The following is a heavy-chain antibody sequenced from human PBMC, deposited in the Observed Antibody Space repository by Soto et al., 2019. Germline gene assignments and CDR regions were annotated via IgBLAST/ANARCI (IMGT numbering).Heavy chain of an antibody. V-gene: IGHV2-5*02. J-gene: IGHJ6*02. CDR2: IYWDDDE. CDR3: VRNWRYYGGDYYYGMDA. CDR1: GFSLNTGGVG. Sequence: ITLKESGPPLVKPTQTLTLTCTFSGFSLNTGGVGVGWVRQPRGKAMEWLALIYWDDDERYRPSLRSRLNLTKDTINNQVVLTMTNMDPEDTATYYCVRNWRYYGGDYYYGMDAWGQGTTVTVSS. D-gene: IGHD3-10*01.